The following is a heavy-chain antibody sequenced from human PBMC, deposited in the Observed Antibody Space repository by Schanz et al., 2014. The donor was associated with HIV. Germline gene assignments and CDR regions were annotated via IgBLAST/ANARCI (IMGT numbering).Heavy chain of an antibody. Sequence: VQLVESGGGVVQPGRSLRLSCAASGFTFSSYGMHWVRQAPGKGLEWVAVIWYDGSNKYYADSVKGRFTISRDNSKNTLYLQMNSLRAEDTAVYYCANLVVAATDDAFDIWGQGTLVTVSS. CDR3: ANLVVAATDDAFDI. CDR1: GFTFSSYG. V-gene: IGHV3-33*06. J-gene: IGHJ3*02. CDR2: IWYDGSNK. D-gene: IGHD2-15*01.